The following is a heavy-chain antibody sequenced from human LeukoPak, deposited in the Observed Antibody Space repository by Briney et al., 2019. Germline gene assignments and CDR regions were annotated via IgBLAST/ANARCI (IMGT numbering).Heavy chain of an antibody. CDR1: GYTFTNYY. J-gene: IGHJ4*02. Sequence: ASVKVSCKASGYTFTNYYISWVRQAPGQGLEWMGWISAYNVDTNYAQKLQGRVTMTADTSTSTAYMELRSLRSDDTAMYYCARVGGSGWYPDYWGQGTLVTVPS. CDR2: ISAYNVDT. CDR3: ARVGGSGWYPDY. V-gene: IGHV1-18*01. D-gene: IGHD6-19*01.